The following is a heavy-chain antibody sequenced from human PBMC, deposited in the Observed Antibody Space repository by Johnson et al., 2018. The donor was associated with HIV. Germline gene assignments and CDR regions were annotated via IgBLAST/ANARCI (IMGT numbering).Heavy chain of an antibody. CDR3: AKDTRYYDSSGYPTEAFDI. Sequence: EVQLVESGGGVVQPGMSLRLSCAASGFTFSNCAMNWVRQAPGKGLEWVATVSGGGGITYYADSVKGRFTISRDNDKNSLYLQMNSLRTEDTAFYYCAKDTRYYDSSGYPTEAFDIWGQGTMVTVSS. V-gene: IGHV3-43*02. CDR1: GFTFSNCA. J-gene: IGHJ3*02. CDR2: VSGGGGIT. D-gene: IGHD3-22*01.